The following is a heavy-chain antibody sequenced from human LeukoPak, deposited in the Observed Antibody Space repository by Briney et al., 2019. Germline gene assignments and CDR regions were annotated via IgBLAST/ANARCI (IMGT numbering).Heavy chain of an antibody. Sequence: GSLRLSCAASGFTSITYAMSWVRQTPGKGLEWVAATSSSDAGTYHADSVRGRFTISRDNSKNTLYLQMYSLRAEDAAVYFCAKAPVTSYRGAYCYPIDAWGQGTLVTVSS. CDR1: GFTSITYA. CDR2: TSSSDAGT. J-gene: IGHJ5*01. D-gene: IGHD2-21*01. V-gene: IGHV3-23*01. CDR3: AKAPVTSYRGAYCYPIDA.